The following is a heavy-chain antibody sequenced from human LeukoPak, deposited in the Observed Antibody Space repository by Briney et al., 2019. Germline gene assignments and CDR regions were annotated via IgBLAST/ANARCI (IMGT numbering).Heavy chain of an antibody. Sequence: GGSLRLSCTASGFTFNNYAMTWVRQAPGQGLEWVSAITGSDAYTNYADSVKGRFTISRDNSKKRIYMQINSLRAEDTAIYYCAKRRSTGSGYFGFWGRGTLVTVSS. CDR2: ITGSDAYT. CDR3: AKRRSTGSGYFGF. CDR1: GFTFNNYA. V-gene: IGHV3-23*01. J-gene: IGHJ4*02. D-gene: IGHD3-22*01.